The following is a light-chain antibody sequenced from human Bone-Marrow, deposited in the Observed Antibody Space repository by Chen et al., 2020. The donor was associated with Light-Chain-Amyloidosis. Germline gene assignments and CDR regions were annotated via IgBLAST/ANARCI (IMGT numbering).Light chain of an antibody. CDR1: DLPTKY. J-gene: IGLJ2*01. CDR3: QSADSSGSYEVI. Sequence: SYELTQPPSVSVSPGQTARITCSGDDLPTKYAYCYQQKPGQAPVLVIHRDTERPSGISERFSGSSAGTTATLTISGGQAEDEADCDGQSADSSGSYEVIFGGGTKLTVL. CDR2: RDT. V-gene: IGLV3-25*03.